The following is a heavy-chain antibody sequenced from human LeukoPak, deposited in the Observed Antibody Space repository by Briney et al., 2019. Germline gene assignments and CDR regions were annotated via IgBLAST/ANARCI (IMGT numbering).Heavy chain of an antibody. V-gene: IGHV3-23*01. CDR1: GFIFSDYA. CDR3: AKSSTRDAPLGYFDY. J-gene: IGHJ4*02. Sequence: PGGSLRLSCAASGFIFSDYAMNWVRQAPGKGLEWVAVISGRGDTTYFPDSVKGRLTISRDDSKNMVFLQMNSLRVEDTAIYYCAKSSTRDAPLGYFDYWGQGALVTVSS. CDR2: ISGRGDTT.